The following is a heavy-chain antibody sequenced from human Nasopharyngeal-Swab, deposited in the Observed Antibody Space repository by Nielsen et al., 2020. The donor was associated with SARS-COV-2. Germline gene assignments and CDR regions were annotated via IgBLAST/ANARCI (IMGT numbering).Heavy chain of an antibody. D-gene: IGHD6-19*01. V-gene: IGHV3-7*01. CDR1: GFTFSSYW. CDR3: AKDISPLIAVAGYFDY. J-gene: IGHJ4*02. CDR2: IKEDGSDK. Sequence: GGSLRLSCAASGFTFSSYWMTWVRQAPGKGLEWVANIKEDGSDKHYVDSVKGRFTISRDNAKDSVYVQMNLLRAEDTAVYYCAKDISPLIAVAGYFDYWGQGTLVTVSS.